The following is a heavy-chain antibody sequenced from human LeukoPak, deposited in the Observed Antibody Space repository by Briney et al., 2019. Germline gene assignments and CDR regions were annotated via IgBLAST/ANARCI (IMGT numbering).Heavy chain of an antibody. Sequence: GRSLRLSCAASGFTFSSYAMHWVRQAPGKGLEWVAVISYDGSNKYYADSVKGRFTISRDNSKNTLYLQMNSLRAVDTAVYYCARDFYCSSTSCADYWGQGTLVTVSS. D-gene: IGHD2-2*01. CDR3: ARDFYCSSTSCADY. CDR1: GFTFSSYA. V-gene: IGHV3-30*04. CDR2: ISYDGSNK. J-gene: IGHJ4*02.